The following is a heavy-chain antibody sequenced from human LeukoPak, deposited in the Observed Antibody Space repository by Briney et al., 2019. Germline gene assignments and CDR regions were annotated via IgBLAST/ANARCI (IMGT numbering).Heavy chain of an antibody. Sequence: ASVKVSCKTSGYTFTGYYTHWVRQAPGQGLEWMGWINPNSGDTNYAQKFQGRVTMTRDTSISTAYMELTRLRSDDTAVYFCARGPYSYDSSGAFDIWGQGTMVTVSS. CDR2: INPNSGDT. CDR3: ARGPYSYDSSGAFDI. J-gene: IGHJ3*02. CDR1: GYTFTGYY. V-gene: IGHV1-2*02. D-gene: IGHD3-22*01.